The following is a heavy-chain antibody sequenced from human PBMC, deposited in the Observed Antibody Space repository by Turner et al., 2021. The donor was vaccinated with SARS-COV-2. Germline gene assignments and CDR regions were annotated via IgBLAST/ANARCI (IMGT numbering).Heavy chain of an antibody. V-gene: IGHV3-30-3*01. CDR3: ARNYGGNSLDY. D-gene: IGHD4-17*01. CDR1: GFTFSSYA. Sequence: QVPLVESGGGVVQPGRSLRLSCAASGFTFSSYAMHWVRQAPGKGLEWVAVISYDGSNKFYADSVKGRFTISRDNSKNTLYLQMNSLRAEDTAVYYCARNYGGNSLDYWGQGTLVTVSS. CDR2: ISYDGSNK. J-gene: IGHJ4*02.